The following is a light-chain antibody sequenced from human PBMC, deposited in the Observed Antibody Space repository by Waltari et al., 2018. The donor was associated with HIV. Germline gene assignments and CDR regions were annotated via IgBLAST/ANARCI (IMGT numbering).Light chain of an antibody. CDR2: TNN. Sequence: GQRLTISCSGSTSNLGIHHVYWYQQVPGTAPRLVLYTNNQSPSGVPDRFSGAKSGTSASLVISGRRSEDEADYYCATWDDSLSGQVFGTGTEVTVL. J-gene: IGLJ1*01. CDR1: TSNLGIHH. V-gene: IGLV1-47*01. CDR3: ATWDDSLSGQV.